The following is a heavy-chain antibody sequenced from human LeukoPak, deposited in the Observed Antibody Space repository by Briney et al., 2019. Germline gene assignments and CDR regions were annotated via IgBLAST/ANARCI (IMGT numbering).Heavy chain of an antibody. D-gene: IGHD4-23*01. V-gene: IGHV3-48*01. CDR3: ARADYGGFNFDY. CDR1: GFTFSSYS. CDR2: ISGSSGSI. J-gene: IGHJ4*02. Sequence: GGSLRLSCAASGFTFSSYSMNWVRQAPGKGLEWVSYISGSSGSIYYADSVRGRFTISRDSAKNSLSLQMNSLRAEDTAVYYCARADYGGFNFDYWGQGTLVTVSS.